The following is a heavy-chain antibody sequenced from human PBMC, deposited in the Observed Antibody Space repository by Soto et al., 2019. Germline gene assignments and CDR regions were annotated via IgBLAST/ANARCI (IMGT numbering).Heavy chain of an antibody. Sequence: EVQLVESGGGLVKPGGSLRLSCAASGFSFSNAWVNWVRQAPGKGLEWVGRIKSQTDGGTTDYTAPVKGRFTISRDDSKNTLYLQMNSLKTEDTAVYYCTTSIKSKVSGWGQGTLVTVSS. CDR2: IKSQTDGGTT. J-gene: IGHJ4*02. CDR3: TTSIKSKVSG. CDR1: GFSFSNAW. V-gene: IGHV3-15*07. D-gene: IGHD6-25*01.